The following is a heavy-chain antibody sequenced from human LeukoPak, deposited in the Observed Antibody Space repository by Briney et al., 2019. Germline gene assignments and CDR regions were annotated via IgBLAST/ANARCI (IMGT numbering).Heavy chain of an antibody. CDR3: ARMARYQPLLVGTNWFDP. V-gene: IGHV1-18*01. Sequence: ASVKVSCKASGYTFANYDINWVRQAPGQGLEWMGWISGYNGNTNYAQNLQGRVTMTTDTSTSTAYMDLRNLRSDDTAVYYCARMARYQPLLVGTNWFDPWGQGTLVTVSS. D-gene: IGHD2-21*02. CDR2: ISGYNGNT. J-gene: IGHJ5*02. CDR1: GYTFANYD.